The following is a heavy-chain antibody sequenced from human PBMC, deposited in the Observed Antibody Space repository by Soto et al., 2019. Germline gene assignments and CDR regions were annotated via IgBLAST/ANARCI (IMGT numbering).Heavy chain of an antibody. D-gene: IGHD5-12*01. V-gene: IGHV1-69*13. Sequence: SVKISFKTSGGTFSSYAISWVRQAPGQGLEWMGGIIPIFGTANYAQKFQGRVTITADESTSTAYMELSSLRSEDTAVYYCAREVAYYYGMDVWGQGTTVPVSS. CDR3: AREVAYYYGMDV. CDR1: GGTFSSYA. J-gene: IGHJ6*02. CDR2: IIPIFGTA.